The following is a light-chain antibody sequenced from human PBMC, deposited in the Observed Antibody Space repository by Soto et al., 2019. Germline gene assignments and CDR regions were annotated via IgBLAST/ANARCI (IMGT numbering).Light chain of an antibody. CDR1: SSDVGSYNY. CDR2: EAS. J-gene: IGLJ1*01. V-gene: IGLV2-14*01. Sequence: QSALTPPASVSGSPGQSITISCTGTSSDVGSYNYVSWYQQHPGKAPKLMIYEASNRPSGVPDRFSGSKSGNTASLTISGLQAADEADYYCSLYTSENTYVFGTGTKVTVL. CDR3: SLYTSENTYV.